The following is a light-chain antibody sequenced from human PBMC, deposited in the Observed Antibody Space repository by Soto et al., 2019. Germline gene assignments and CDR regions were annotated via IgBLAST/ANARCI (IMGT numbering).Light chain of an antibody. Sequence: QSVLTQPASVSGSPGQSITISCTGTSSDVGGYNYVSWYQQHPGKAPKLMIYDVSNRPSGVSNRFSGSKSGNTASLTISGLQAKDEADYYCSSYTSSSVVFGGGTKVTVL. CDR2: DVS. CDR1: SSDVGGYNY. V-gene: IGLV2-14*01. CDR3: SSYTSSSVV. J-gene: IGLJ2*01.